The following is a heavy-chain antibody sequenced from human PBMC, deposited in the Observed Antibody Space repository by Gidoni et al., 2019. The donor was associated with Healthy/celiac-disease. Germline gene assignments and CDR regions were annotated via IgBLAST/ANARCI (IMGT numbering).Heavy chain of an antibody. CDR1: GGSISSYY. J-gene: IGHJ3*02. CDR2: IYYSGST. D-gene: IGHD3-22*01. V-gene: IGHV4-59*01. CDR3: ARHYYDSSGQGAPLRAFDI. Sequence: QVQLQESGPGLVKPSETLSLTCTVSGGSISSYYWSWIRQPPGKGLEWIGYIYYSGSTNYNPSLKSRVTISVDTSKNQFSLKLSSVTAADTAVYYCARHYYDSSGQGAPLRAFDIWGQGTMVTVSS.